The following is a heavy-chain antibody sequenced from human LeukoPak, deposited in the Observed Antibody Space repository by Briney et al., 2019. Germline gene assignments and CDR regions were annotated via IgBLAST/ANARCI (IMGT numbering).Heavy chain of an antibody. CDR2: ISGSGGST. CDR1: GFTFSSYG. D-gene: IGHD1-14*01. V-gene: IGHV3-23*01. Sequence: PGGSLRLSCAASGFTFSSYGMSWVRQAPGKGLEWVSAISGSGGSTYYADSVKGRFTISRDNSKNTLYLQMNSLRAEDTAVYYCAKDRYKAVYYYYMDVWGKGTTVTISS. CDR3: AKDRYKAVYYYYMDV. J-gene: IGHJ6*03.